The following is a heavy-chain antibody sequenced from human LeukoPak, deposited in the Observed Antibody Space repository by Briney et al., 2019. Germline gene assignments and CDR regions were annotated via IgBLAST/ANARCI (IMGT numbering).Heavy chain of an antibody. Sequence: GGSLRLSCAASGFTFSSYGMHWVRQAPGKGLEWVAVIWYDGSNKYYADSVKGRFTISRDNPKNTLYLQMNSLRAEDTAVYYCARDNRAWGQQLRDYWGQGTLVTVSS. CDR3: ARDNRAWGQQLRDY. CDR1: GFTFSSYG. D-gene: IGHD6-13*01. V-gene: IGHV3-33*01. CDR2: IWYDGSNK. J-gene: IGHJ4*02.